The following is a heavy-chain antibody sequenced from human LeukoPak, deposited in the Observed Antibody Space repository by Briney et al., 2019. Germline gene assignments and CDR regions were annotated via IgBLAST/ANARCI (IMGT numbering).Heavy chain of an antibody. D-gene: IGHD3-10*01. CDR2: IYYSGST. J-gene: IGHJ4*02. Sequence: SETLSLTCTVSGGSISSTSYYWGWIRQPPGKGLEWIGSIYYSGSTYYNPSLKSRVTISVDTSKNQFSLKLNSLTAADTAVYYCARHFAAPGSADYWGQGTLVTVSS. CDR3: ARHFAAPGSADY. V-gene: IGHV4-39*01. CDR1: GGSISSTSYY.